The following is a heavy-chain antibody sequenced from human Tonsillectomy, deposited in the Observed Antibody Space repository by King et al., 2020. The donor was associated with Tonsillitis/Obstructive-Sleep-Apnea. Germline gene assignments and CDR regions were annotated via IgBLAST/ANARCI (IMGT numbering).Heavy chain of an antibody. J-gene: IGHJ4*02. CDR3: ARDQGVAKGPLDY. V-gene: IGHV1-46*01. CDR2: INSSGGST. CDR1: GYTFTSYY. Sequence: VQLVQSGAEVKKPGASVKVSCKASGYTFTSYYMHLARQAPGQGLEWMGIINSSGGSTSYAQKFQGRVTMTRDTSTSTVYMELSSLRSEDTAVYYCARDQGVAKGPLDYWGQGTLVTVSS. D-gene: IGHD3-3*01.